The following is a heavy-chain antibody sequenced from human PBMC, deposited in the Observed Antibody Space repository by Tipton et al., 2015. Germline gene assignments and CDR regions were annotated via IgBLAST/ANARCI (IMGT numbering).Heavy chain of an antibody. Sequence: QVQLVQSGAEVKKPGASVKVSCKASGYTFTGYYMHWVRQAPGQGLEWMGWINPNSGGTNYAQKFQGWVTMTRDTSISTAYMERGRLGSAETAVYSGAREGLRTTGGGGDFDYWGQGTLVTVSS. V-gene: IGHV1-2*04. CDR1: GYTFTGYY. D-gene: IGHD1-1*01. CDR2: INPNSGGT. J-gene: IGHJ4*02. CDR3: AREGLRTTGGGGDFDY.